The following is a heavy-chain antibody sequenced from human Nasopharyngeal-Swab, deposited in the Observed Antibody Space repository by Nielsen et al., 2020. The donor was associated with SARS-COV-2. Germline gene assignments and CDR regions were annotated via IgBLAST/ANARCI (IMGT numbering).Heavy chain of an antibody. J-gene: IGHJ3*02. CDR2: IYYSGST. D-gene: IGHD1-14*01. CDR3: ARESPAGDAFDI. Sequence: WIRQPPGKGLEWIGYIYYSGSTNYNPSLKSRVTISVDTSKNQFSRKLSSVTAADTAVYYCARESPAGDAFDIWGQGTMVTVSS. V-gene: IGHV4-59*01.